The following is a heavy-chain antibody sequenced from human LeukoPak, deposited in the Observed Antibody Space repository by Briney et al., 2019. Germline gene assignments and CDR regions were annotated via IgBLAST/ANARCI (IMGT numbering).Heavy chain of an antibody. D-gene: IGHD3-10*01. CDR3: TTAYYYGSGSPDH. Sequence: GGSLRLSCAASGFTFPNACMNWVRQAPGKGLEWVGHIKSKTDGGTTTYAAPVKGRFTISRDDSKDTLYLQMNNLKTEDTAVYYCTTAYYYGSGSPDHWGQGTLVTVSS. V-gene: IGHV3-15*01. CDR1: GFTFPNAC. CDR2: IKSKTDGGTT. J-gene: IGHJ4*02.